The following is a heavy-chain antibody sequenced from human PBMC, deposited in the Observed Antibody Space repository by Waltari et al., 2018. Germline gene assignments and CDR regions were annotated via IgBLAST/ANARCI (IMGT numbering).Heavy chain of an antibody. CDR1: GFTFSSYC. J-gene: IGHJ4*02. CDR3: ANYLRPGDGYSYTLRY. V-gene: IGHV3-7*01. Sequence: EVQLVESGGGLVQPGGSLRLSCAASGFTFSSYCMSWVRQAPGKGLEWVANIKQDGSGKYYVDAVKGRFTISRDNAKNSLYLQMNSLRAEDTAVYYCANYLRPGDGYSYTLRYWGQGTLVTVSS. D-gene: IGHD5-18*01. CDR2: IKQDGSGK.